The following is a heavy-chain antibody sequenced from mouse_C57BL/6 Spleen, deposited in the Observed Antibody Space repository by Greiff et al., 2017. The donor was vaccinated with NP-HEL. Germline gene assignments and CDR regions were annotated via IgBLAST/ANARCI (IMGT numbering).Heavy chain of an antibody. D-gene: IGHD3-2*02. CDR1: GYAFTNYL. Sequence: QVQLQQSGAELVRPGTSVKVSCKASGYAFTNYLIEWVKQRPGQGLEWIGVINPGSGGTNYNEKFKGKATLTADKSSSTAYMQLSSLTSEDSAVYFCARRETAQAPWFAYWGQGTLVTVSA. CDR3: ARRETAQAPWFAY. J-gene: IGHJ3*01. CDR2: INPGSGGT. V-gene: IGHV1-54*01.